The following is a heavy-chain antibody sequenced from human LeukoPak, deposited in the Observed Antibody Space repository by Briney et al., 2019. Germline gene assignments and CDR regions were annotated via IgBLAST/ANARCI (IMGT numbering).Heavy chain of an antibody. CDR1: GYSFTNYW. CDR2: IYPGDSAT. V-gene: IGHV5-51*01. D-gene: IGHD5-12*01. J-gene: IGHJ4*02. CDR3: ARRQYSGYDFDF. Sequence: GESLKISCKGSGYSFTNYWIGWVRQMPGKGLEWMGIIYPGDSATRYSPSLQGQVTVSADKSISTAYLQWNTLEASDTAMYYCARRQYSGYDFDFWGQGTLVTVSS.